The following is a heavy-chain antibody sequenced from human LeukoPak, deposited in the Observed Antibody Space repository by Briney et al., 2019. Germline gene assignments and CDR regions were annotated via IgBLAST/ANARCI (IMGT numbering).Heavy chain of an antibody. D-gene: IGHD5-18*01. CDR2: IYYSGST. Sequence: PSETLSLTCPVSGGSISSSSYYWGWIRQPPGKGLEWIGSIYYSGSTYYNPSLKSRVTISVDTSKNQFFLKLTSVTAADTAVYYCAREGIQGNYWGQGTLVTVSS. CDR1: GGSISSSSYY. V-gene: IGHV4-39*07. J-gene: IGHJ4*02. CDR3: AREGIQGNY.